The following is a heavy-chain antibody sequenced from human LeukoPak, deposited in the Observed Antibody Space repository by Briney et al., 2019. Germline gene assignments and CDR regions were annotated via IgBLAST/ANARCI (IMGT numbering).Heavy chain of an antibody. Sequence: PGGSLRLSCAASGFIFSNYNMNWVRQAPGKGLEWVSSISSSSSSYMYYADSVKGRFTISRDNAKNSLYLQMSSLRAEDTAVYYCVSGWSNFDCWGQGTLVTVSS. J-gene: IGHJ4*02. D-gene: IGHD6-19*01. CDR2: ISSSSSSYM. CDR1: GFIFSNYN. CDR3: VSGWSNFDC. V-gene: IGHV3-21*01.